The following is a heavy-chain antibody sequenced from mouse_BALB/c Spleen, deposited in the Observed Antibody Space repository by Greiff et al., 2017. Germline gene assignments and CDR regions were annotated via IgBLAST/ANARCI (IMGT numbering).Heavy chain of an antibody. CDR1: GFSLTSYD. Sequence: QVQLQQSGPGLVAPSQSLSITCTVSGFSLTSYDISWIRQPPGKGLEWLGVIWTGGGTNYNSAFMSRLSISKDNSKSQVFLKMNSLQTDDTAIYYCVRRGDAAMDYWGQGTSVTVSS. J-gene: IGHJ4*01. CDR2: IWTGGGT. V-gene: IGHV2-9-2*01. D-gene: IGHD3-3*01. CDR3: VRRGDAAMDY.